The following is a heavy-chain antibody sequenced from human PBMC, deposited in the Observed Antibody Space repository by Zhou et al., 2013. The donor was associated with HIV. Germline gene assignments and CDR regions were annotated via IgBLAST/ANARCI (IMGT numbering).Heavy chain of an antibody. CDR3: ARGTGEIDY. CDR1: GYTFGNSG. D-gene: IGHD7-27*01. V-gene: IGHV1-18*01. CDR2: VSDYNGIA. J-gene: IGHJ4*02. Sequence: QLHLVQSGGEVQKPGASVKVSCKASGYTFGNSGITWVRQAPGQGLEWMGWVSDYNGIANYAQKFQGRVTITRNTSISTAYMELSSLRSEDTAVYYCARGTGEIDYWGQGTLVTVSS.